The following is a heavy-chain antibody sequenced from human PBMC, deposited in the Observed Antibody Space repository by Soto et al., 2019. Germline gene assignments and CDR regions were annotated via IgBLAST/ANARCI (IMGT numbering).Heavy chain of an antibody. CDR3: ATEPPLPN. V-gene: IGHV1-69*04. CDR1: GDTFSSYP. J-gene: IGHJ4*02. Sequence: QVQLVQSGAEVKKPGSSMKVSCKASGDTFSSYPISWVRQAPGQGLEWMGRIIPIVGVTNYAQKFQGRVTITADKSTGTAYMELSSLRSEDAAVYYCATEPPLPNWGQGTLVTVSS. D-gene: IGHD1-26*01. CDR2: IIPIVGVT.